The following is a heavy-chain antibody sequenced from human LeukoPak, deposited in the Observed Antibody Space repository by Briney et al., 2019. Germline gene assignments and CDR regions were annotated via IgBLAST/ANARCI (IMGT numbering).Heavy chain of an antibody. D-gene: IGHD1-26*01. CDR1: GFTFSTYW. V-gene: IGHV3-7*01. CDR2: INLDGSAE. J-gene: IGHJ4*02. CDR3: ARDHISAYYDY. Sequence: GGSLRLSCAASGFTFSTYWMTWVRQAPGNGLEWVANINLDGSAEYYVGSVRGRFTISRDNSKNSLYLQMNSLRAEDTAVYYCARDHISAYYDYWGQGTLVTVSS.